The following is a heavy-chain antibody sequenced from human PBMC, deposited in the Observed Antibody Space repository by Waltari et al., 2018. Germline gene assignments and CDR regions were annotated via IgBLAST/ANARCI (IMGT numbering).Heavy chain of an antibody. V-gene: IGHV1-8*03. CDR2: MNPNSGNT. D-gene: IGHD3-10*01. CDR3: ARGEAPYGSGSYRLDY. J-gene: IGHJ4*02. CDR1: GYTFTDYY. Sequence: VQLVQSGAEVKKPGATVKISCKASGYTFTDYYMHWVQQAPGKGLEWMGWMNPNSGNTGYAQKFQGRVTITRNTSISTAYMELSSLRSEDTAVYYCARGEAPYGSGSYRLDYWGQGTLVTVSS.